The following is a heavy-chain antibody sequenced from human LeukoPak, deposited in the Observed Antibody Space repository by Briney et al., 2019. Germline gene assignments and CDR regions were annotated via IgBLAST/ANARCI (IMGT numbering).Heavy chain of an antibody. Sequence: GGSLRLSCAASGFTFSSYGMHWVRQAPGKGLEWVAVISYDGSNKYYADSVKGRFTISRDNSKNTLFLQMNSLRAEDTAVYYCVRGEYNWNDLHLWGQGTLVTVSS. V-gene: IGHV3-30*03. J-gene: IGHJ5*02. CDR1: GFTFSSYG. CDR3: VRGEYNWNDLHL. CDR2: ISYDGSNK. D-gene: IGHD1-20*01.